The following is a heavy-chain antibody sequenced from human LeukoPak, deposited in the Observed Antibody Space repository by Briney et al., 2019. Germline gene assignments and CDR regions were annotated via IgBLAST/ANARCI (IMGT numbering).Heavy chain of an antibody. CDR2: INPNSGGT. V-gene: IGHV1-2*02. CDR1: GYTFTGYY. CDR3: ARDPDSSGYYVTDY. Sequence: ASVKVSRKASGYTFTGYYMHWVRQAPGQGLEWMGWINPNSGGTNYAQKFQGRVTMTRDTSISTAYMELSRLRSDGTAVYYCARDPDSSGYYVTDYWGQGTLVTVSS. D-gene: IGHD3-22*01. J-gene: IGHJ4*02.